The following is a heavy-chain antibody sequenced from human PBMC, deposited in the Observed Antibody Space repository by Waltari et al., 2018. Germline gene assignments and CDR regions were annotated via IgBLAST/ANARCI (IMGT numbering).Heavy chain of an antibody. V-gene: IGHV1-69-2*01. J-gene: IGHJ5*02. CDR2: GDPEDGET. D-gene: IGHD3-9*01. CDR3: ARGLDVLRYSPET. CDR1: GYTFTDYY. Sequence: EVQLVQSGAEVKTPGATVKISCKASGYTFTDYYLHWAPQAPGKGLEWMGRGDPEDGETIYAEKFQGRVTISVDTSKNQFSLKLSSVTAADTAVYYCARGLDVLRYSPETWGQGTLVTVSS.